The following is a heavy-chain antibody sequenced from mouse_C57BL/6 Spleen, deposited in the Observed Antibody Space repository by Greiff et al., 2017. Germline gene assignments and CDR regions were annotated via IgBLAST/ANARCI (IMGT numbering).Heavy chain of an antibody. CDR1: GYTFTSYW. Sequence: QVHVKQPGAELVMPGASVKLSCKASGYTFTSYWMHWVKQRPGQGLEWIGEIDPSDSYTNYNQKFKGKSTLTVDKSSSTAYMQLSSLTSEDSAVYYCARYPGSSYYAMDYWGQGTSVTVSS. CDR2: IDPSDSYT. V-gene: IGHV1-69*01. CDR3: ARYPGSSYYAMDY. D-gene: IGHD1-1*01. J-gene: IGHJ4*01.